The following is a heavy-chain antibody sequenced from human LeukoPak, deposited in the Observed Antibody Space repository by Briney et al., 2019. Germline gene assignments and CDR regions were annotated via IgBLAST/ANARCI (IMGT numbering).Heavy chain of an antibody. CDR3: ARQGVVGATGFDF. CDR1: GGSISELNYY. CDR2: IYYSGST. D-gene: IGHD1-26*01. Sequence: SETLSLTCSVSGGSISELNYYWGWIRQPPGKGLEWIVNIYYSGSTYNNPSLESRVFISVDTSRNQFSLKLTSVTATDTAVYYCARQGVVGATGFDFWGQGILVTVSS. V-gene: IGHV4-39*01. J-gene: IGHJ4*02.